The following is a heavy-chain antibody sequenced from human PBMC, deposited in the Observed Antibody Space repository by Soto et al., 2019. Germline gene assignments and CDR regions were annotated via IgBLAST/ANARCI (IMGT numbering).Heavy chain of an antibody. CDR2: ISSNGGST. CDR3: ARQGRAVSSYYFDY. J-gene: IGHJ4*02. CDR1: GFTFSSYA. V-gene: IGHV3-64*01. D-gene: IGHD3-10*01. Sequence: EVQLVESGGGLVQPGGSLRLSCAASGFTFSSYAMHWVRQAPGQGLEYVSAISSNGGSTYYANSVKGRFTISRDNSKNPLYLQMGSLRAEDISVYYWARQGRAVSSYYFDYWGQGTLVTVSS.